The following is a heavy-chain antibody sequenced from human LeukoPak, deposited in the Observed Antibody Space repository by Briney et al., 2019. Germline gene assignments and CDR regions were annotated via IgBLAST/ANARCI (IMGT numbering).Heavy chain of an antibody. Sequence: GGSLRLSCAASGLTFSSHWMHWVRQAPGKGLVWVSRITNDGSSTTYADSVKGRFTISRDNSKNTVYVEMSSLRVEDTAVYFCTREGESSGYAGAFDIWGHGTMVTVS. CDR1: GLTFSSHW. V-gene: IGHV3-74*01. CDR3: TREGESSGYAGAFDI. CDR2: ITNDGSST. J-gene: IGHJ3*02. D-gene: IGHD3-22*01.